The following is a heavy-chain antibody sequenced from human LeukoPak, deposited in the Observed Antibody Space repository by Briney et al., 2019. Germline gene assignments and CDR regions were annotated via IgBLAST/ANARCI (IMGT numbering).Heavy chain of an antibody. CDR2: FHTSGST. D-gene: IGHD5-24*01. Sequence: SETLPLTCSVSDGSISSYYWSWIRQPAGKGLEWIGRFHTSGSTNYNPSLKSRVTMSVDTSKNQFSLKLTSVTAADTAVYYCVRGSREMVTIFDYWGQGTLVTVSS. V-gene: IGHV4-4*07. J-gene: IGHJ4*02. CDR3: VRGSREMVTIFDY. CDR1: DGSISSYY.